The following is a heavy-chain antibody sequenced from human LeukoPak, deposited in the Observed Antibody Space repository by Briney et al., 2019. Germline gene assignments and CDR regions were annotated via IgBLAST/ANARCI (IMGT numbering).Heavy chain of an antibody. D-gene: IGHD2-21*01. CDR3: AKGNTFAYYYYMDV. CDR1: GFTFSSYA. J-gene: IGHJ6*03. V-gene: IGHV3-23*01. CDR2: ISGGGGST. Sequence: GGSLRLSCAASGFTFSSYAMSWVRQAPGRGLEWVSAISGGGGSTYYADSVKGRFTISRDNSKNTLYLQMNSLRAEDPAVFYCAKGNTFAYYYYMDVWGKGTTVTVSS.